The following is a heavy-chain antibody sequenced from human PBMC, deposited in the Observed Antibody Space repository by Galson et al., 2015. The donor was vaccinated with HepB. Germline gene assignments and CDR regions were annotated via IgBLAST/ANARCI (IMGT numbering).Heavy chain of an antibody. CDR1: GFTFDDYA. V-gene: IGHV3-9*01. CDR2: ISWNSGSI. Sequence: SLRLSCAASGFTFDDYAMHWVRQAPGKGLEWVSGISWNSGSIGYAGSVKGRFTIPRDNAKNSLYLQMNSLRAEDTALYYCAKDIGGGSYPSYYYYGMDVWGQGTTVTVSS. CDR3: AKDIGGGSYPSYYYYGMDV. J-gene: IGHJ6*02. D-gene: IGHD1-26*01.